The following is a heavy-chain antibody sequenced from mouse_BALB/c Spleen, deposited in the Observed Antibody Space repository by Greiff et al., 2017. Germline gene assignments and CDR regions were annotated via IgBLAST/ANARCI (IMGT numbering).Heavy chain of an antibody. CDR2: IYPGNVNT. CDR3: ARWDYYGYDAMDY. D-gene: IGHD1-2*01. CDR1: GYTFTSYY. Sequence: QVHVKQSGPELVKPGASVRISCKASGYTFTSYYIHWVKQRPGQGLEWIGWIYPGNVNTKYNEKFKGKATLTADKSSSTAYMQLSSLTSEDSAVYFCARWDYYGYDAMDYWGQGTSVTVSS. V-gene: IGHV1S56*01. J-gene: IGHJ4*01.